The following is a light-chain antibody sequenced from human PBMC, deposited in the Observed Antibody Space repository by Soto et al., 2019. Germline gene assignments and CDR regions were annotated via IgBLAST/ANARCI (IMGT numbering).Light chain of an antibody. Sequence: EIVLTQSPGTLSLSPGERATLSCRASQSVSSSYLAWYQHKPGQAPRLLIYGACSRATGIPDRFSGSGSGTDFTLTNSRLEPEDFAVYYWQQYGSSPHTLGQRTKLEMK. CDR3: QQYGSSPHT. J-gene: IGKJ2*01. CDR1: QSVSSSY. CDR2: GAC. V-gene: IGKV3-20*01.